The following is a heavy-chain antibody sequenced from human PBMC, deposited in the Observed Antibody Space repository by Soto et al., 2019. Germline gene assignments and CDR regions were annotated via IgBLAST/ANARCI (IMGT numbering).Heavy chain of an antibody. J-gene: IGHJ3*02. V-gene: IGHV4-4*02. CDR2: IYHSGST. D-gene: IGHD1-26*01. Sequence: SETLSLTCAVSSGSISSSNWWSWVRQPPGKGLEWIGEIYHSGSTNYNPSLKSRVTISVDKSKNQFSLKLSSVTAADTAVYYCARPGKIDGDAFDIWGQGTMVTVSS. CDR1: SGSISSSNW. CDR3: ARPGKIDGDAFDI.